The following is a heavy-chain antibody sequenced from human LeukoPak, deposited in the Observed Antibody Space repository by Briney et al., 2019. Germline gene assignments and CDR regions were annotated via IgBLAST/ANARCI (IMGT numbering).Heavy chain of an antibody. Sequence: SETLSLTCAVSGGSFSGHYWNWIRQPPGKGLEWIGEINHGGSTNYNPSLKSRVTISVDTSQNQFSLRLSSATAADTAVYFCARGRVSSSTWYSTYYYYFYMDVWGKGTTVTVSS. J-gene: IGHJ6*03. CDR1: GGSFSGHY. D-gene: IGHD6-13*01. CDR3: ARGRVSSSTWYSTYYYYFYMDV. V-gene: IGHV4-34*01. CDR2: INHGGST.